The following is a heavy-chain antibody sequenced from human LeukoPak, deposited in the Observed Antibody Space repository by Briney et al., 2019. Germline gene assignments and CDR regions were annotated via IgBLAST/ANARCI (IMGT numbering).Heavy chain of an antibody. V-gene: IGHV3-21*01. CDR1: GFTFSSYS. CDR3: ARADYGSSGYYRAVGDYFDY. J-gene: IGHJ4*02. D-gene: IGHD3-22*01. CDR2: ISSSSSYI. Sequence: GGSLRLSCAASGFTFSSYSMNWVRQAPGKGLEWVSSISSSSSYIYYADSVKGRFTISRDNAKNSLYLQMNSLRAEDTAVYYCARADYGSSGYYRAVGDYFDYWGQGTLVTVSS.